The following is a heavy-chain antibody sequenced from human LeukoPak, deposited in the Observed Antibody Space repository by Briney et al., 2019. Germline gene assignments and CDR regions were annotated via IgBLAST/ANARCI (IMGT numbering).Heavy chain of an antibody. CDR3: ARELMDCSGGICYSSFFDY. CDR1: GGSISSSSYF. V-gene: IGHV4-39*07. CDR2: IYYRGSA. D-gene: IGHD2-15*01. Sequence: SETLSLTCTVSGGSISSSSYFWGWIRQPPGKGLEWIGSIYYRGSAYYNPSLKSRVTISVDTSKNQFSLKLSSVTAADTAVYYCARELMDCSGGICYSSFFDYWGQGTLVTVSS. J-gene: IGHJ4*02.